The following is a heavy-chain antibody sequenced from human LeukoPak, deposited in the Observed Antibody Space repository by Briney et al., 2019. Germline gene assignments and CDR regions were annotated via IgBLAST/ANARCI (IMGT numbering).Heavy chain of an antibody. J-gene: IGHJ4*02. CDR2: ITGSGTNR. CDR1: GFTFSNYA. CDR3: VIWGDYDVLTGYYVPDY. D-gene: IGHD3-9*01. V-gene: IGHV3-23*01. Sequence: GASLRLSCVASGFTFSNYAMSWVRQAPGKGLEWVSAITGSGTNRYYADSLKGRFTTSRDHSKNTVFLQMNSLRHEDTAIYYCVIWGDYDVLTGYYVPDYWGQGTLVTVAS.